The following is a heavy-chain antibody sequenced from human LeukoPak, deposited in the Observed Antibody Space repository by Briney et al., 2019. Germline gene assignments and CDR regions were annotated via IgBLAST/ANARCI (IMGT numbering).Heavy chain of an antibody. CDR2: ISSSSSYI. Sequence: GGSLRLSCAASGFTFSSYWMNWVRQAPGKGLEWVSSISSSSSYIYYADSVKGRFTISRDNAKNSLYLQMNSLRAEDTAVYYCARVGYYGSGSYYFDYWGQGTLVTVSS. J-gene: IGHJ4*02. V-gene: IGHV3-21*01. D-gene: IGHD3-10*01. CDR3: ARVGYYGSGSYYFDY. CDR1: GFTFSSYW.